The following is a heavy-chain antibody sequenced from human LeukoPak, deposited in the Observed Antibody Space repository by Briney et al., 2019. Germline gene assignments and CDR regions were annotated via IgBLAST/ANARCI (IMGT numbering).Heavy chain of an antibody. Sequence: PGGSLRLSCAASGFTFSSYEMNWVRQAPAKGLERVSYISSSGSTIYYADSVKGRFTISRDNAKNSLYLQMNSMRADDTAVYYCASDRYDYVWGSYVFYYWGQGNMVTVSS. J-gene: IGHJ4*02. D-gene: IGHD3-16*01. CDR3: ASDRYDYVWGSYVFYY. V-gene: IGHV3-48*03. CDR2: ISSSGSTI. CDR1: GFTFSSYE.